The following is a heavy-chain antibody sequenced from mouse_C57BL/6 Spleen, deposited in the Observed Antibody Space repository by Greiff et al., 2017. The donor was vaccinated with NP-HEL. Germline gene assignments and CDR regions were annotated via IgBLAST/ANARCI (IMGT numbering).Heavy chain of an antibody. D-gene: IGHD1-1*01. V-gene: IGHV1-22*01. Sequence: EVKLMESGPELVKPGASVKMSCKASGYTFTDYNMHWVKQSHGKSLEWIGYINPNNGGTSYNQKFKGKATLTVNKSSSTAYMELRSLTSEDSAVYYCARSGYYGSYFDYWGQGTTLTVSS. J-gene: IGHJ2*01. CDR3: ARSGYYGSYFDY. CDR1: GYTFTDYN. CDR2: INPNNGGT.